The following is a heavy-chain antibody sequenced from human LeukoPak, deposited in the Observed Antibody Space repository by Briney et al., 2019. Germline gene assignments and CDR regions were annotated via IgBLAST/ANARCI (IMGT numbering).Heavy chain of an antibody. V-gene: IGHV3-33*01. J-gene: IGHJ4*02. Sequence: PGGSLRLSCAASGFIFSTYGMHWVRQAPGKGLEWEAVIWYDGSVKDYADSVKGRFTISRDNSKNTVYLQMNSLRAEDTAVYYCARHAGTIDYWGQGTLVTVSS. D-gene: IGHD3-10*01. CDR3: ARHAGTIDY. CDR1: GFIFSTYG. CDR2: IWYDGSVK.